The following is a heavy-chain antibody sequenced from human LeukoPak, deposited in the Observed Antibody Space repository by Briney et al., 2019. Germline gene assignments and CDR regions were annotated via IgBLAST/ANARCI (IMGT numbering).Heavy chain of an antibody. Sequence: GGSLRLSCAASGFTFSSYAMSWVRQAPRKGLEWVSAISGSGGSTYYADSVKGRFTISRDNSKNTLYLQMNSLGAEDTAVYYCAKDSSYYYGSGSNWFDPWGQGTLVTVSS. J-gene: IGHJ5*02. D-gene: IGHD3-10*01. CDR2: ISGSGGST. V-gene: IGHV3-23*01. CDR1: GFTFSSYA. CDR3: AKDSSYYYGSGSNWFDP.